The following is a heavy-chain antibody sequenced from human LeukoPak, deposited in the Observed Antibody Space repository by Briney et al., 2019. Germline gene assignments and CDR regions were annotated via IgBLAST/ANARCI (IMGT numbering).Heavy chain of an antibody. CDR3: ARDRSHYGSGSFYDY. D-gene: IGHD3-10*01. Sequence: PGGSLRLSCAASGFTFSSYAMHWVRQAPGKGLEWVAVISYDGSNKYYADSVKGRFTISRDNSKNTLYLQMNSLRAEDTAVYYCARDRSHYGSGSFYDYWGQGTLVTVSS. CDR2: ISYDGSNK. CDR1: GFTFSSYA. V-gene: IGHV3-30*04. J-gene: IGHJ4*02.